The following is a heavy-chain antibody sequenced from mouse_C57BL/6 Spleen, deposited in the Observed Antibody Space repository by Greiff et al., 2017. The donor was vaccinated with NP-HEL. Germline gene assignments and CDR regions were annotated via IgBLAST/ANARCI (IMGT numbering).Heavy chain of an antibody. CDR1: GYSFTDYN. Sequence: QLQQSGPELVKPGASVKISCKASGYSFTDYNMNWVKQSNGKSLEWIGVINPNYGTTSYNQKFKGKATLTVDQSSSTAYMQLNSLTSEDSAVYYCARRGYYSNYWYFDVWGTGTTVTVSS. J-gene: IGHJ1*03. CDR2: INPNYGTT. V-gene: IGHV1-39*01. CDR3: ARRGYYSNYWYFDV. D-gene: IGHD2-5*01.